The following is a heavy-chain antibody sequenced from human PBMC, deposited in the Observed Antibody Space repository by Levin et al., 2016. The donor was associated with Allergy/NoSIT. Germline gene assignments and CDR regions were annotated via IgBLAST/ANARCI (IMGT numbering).Heavy chain of an antibody. V-gene: IGHV3-30*18. D-gene: IGHD3-10*01. CDR3: AKDLLWFGELSHGMDV. Sequence: VRQAPGKGLEWVAVISYDGSNKYYADSVKGRFTISRDNSKNTLYLQMNSLRAEDTAVYYCAKDLLWFGELSHGMDVWGQGTTVTVSS. CDR2: ISYDGSNK. J-gene: IGHJ6*02.